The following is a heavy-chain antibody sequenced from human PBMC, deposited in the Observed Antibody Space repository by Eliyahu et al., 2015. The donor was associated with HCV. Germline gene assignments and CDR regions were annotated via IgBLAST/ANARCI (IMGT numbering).Heavy chain of an antibody. CDR2: ISNNGNYK. J-gene: IGHJ4*02. CDR1: GXIFKSYG. V-gene: IGHV3-30*03. Sequence: QVHLEESGGGVVQPGGSPXRLSXATSGXIFKSYGIHWIRQAPGEGLEWVAFISNNGNYKYYADSVTGRFTISRDNSKNTLFLQMNNLRAEDTAVYYCARDGSGWYPGDYWGQGTLITVSP. D-gene: IGHD6-19*01. CDR3: ARDGSGWYPGDY.